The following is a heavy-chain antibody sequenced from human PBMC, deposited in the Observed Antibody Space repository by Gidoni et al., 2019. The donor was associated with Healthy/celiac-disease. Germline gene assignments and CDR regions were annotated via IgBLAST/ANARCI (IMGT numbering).Heavy chain of an antibody. J-gene: IGHJ6*02. Sequence: EVELVESGGGLVKPGGSPGLSCAASGLTFSNSSMNWVRQASGKGLEWVSSISSSSSYIYYADSVKGRFTISRDNAKNSMYLQVDSLRAEDTAVYYCARGRPSTTPRYYYGMDVWGQGTTVTVSS. CDR1: GLTFSNSS. CDR2: ISSSSSYI. CDR3: ARGRPSTTPRYYYGMDV. D-gene: IGHD2-15*01. V-gene: IGHV3-21*01.